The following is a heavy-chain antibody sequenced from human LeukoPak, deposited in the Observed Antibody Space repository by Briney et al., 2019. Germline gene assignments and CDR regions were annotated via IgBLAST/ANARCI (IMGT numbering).Heavy chain of an antibody. V-gene: IGHV3-23*01. CDR3: AKDTPLTAYGSGWSTNAFDY. J-gene: IGHJ4*02. CDR2: ITGGARTT. Sequence: GGSLRLSCAGSGFTFSSYAMSWVRQAPGKGLEWVSVITGGARTTYYADSVKGRFTISRDNSKNTVFLQMNSLRAEDTAVYYCAKDTPLTAYGSGWSTNAFDYWGQGTLVTVSS. CDR1: GFTFSSYA. D-gene: IGHD6-19*01.